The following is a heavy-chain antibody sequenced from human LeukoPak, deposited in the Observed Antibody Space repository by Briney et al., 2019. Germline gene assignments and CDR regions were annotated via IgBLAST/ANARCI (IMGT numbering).Heavy chain of an antibody. CDR3: ARVRFGDFDY. CDR2: MNPNSGNT. J-gene: IGHJ4*02. D-gene: IGHD3-10*01. V-gene: IGHV1-8*01. CDR1: GFTFTSHD. Sequence: ASVKVSCKASGFTFTSHDYNWVRQATGQGLEWMGWMNPNSGNTGYAQKFQGRVTMTRDTSISTAYMELSSLRSEDTAVYYCARVRFGDFDYWGQGTLVTVSS.